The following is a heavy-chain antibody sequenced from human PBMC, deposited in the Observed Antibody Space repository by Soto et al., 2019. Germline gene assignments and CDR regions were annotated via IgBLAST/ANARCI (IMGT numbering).Heavy chain of an antibody. CDR3: ARAGSSCSGGSCSFDY. J-gene: IGHJ4*02. Sequence: ASVKVSCKTSGYTFSGHFLQWVRQAPGAGPEWMGWINPNTGNTKYGQKFEGRVTMTRDMSSSTAYMELTRLTVDDTAVYFCARAGSSCSGGSCSFDYWGQGSVVTVSS. CDR1: GYTFSGHF. V-gene: IGHV1-2*02. D-gene: IGHD2-15*01. CDR2: INPNTGNT.